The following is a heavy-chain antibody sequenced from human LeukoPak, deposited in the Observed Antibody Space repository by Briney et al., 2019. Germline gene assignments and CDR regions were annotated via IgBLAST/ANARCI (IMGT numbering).Heavy chain of an antibody. D-gene: IGHD4-23*01. Sequence: PSETLSLTCTVSGGSISSSSYYWGWIRQPPGKGLEWIGSIYYSGSTYYNPSLKSRVTISVDTSKNQFSLKLSSVTAADTAVYYCATPGPGGNPIDYWGQGTLVTVSS. CDR1: GGSISSSSYY. J-gene: IGHJ4*02. V-gene: IGHV4-39*07. CDR2: IYYSGST. CDR3: ATPGPGGNPIDY.